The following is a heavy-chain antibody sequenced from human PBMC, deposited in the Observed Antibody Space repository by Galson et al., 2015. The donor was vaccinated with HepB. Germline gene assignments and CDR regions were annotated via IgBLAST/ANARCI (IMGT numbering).Heavy chain of an antibody. CDR2: INPNSGNT. Sequence: SVKVSCKASGYTFTGYYMHWVRQAPGQGLEWMGRINPNSGNTGYAQKFQGRVTMTRNTSISTAYMELSSLRSGDTAVYYCAREAGYTINWFDPWGQGTLVTVSS. D-gene: IGHD1-1*01. V-gene: IGHV1-8*02. J-gene: IGHJ5*02. CDR1: GYTFTGYY. CDR3: AREAGYTINWFDP.